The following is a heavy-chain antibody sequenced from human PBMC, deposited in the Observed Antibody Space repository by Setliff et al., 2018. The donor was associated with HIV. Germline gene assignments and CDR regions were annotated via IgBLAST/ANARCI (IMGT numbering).Heavy chain of an antibody. J-gene: IGHJ5*02. CDR1: GGTFSSYA. V-gene: IGHV1-69*13. CDR3: ARDPREYYYDSSGSWFDP. CDR2: IIPIFGTA. Sequence: ASVKVSCKASGGTFSSYAISWVRQAPGQGLEWMGGIIPIFGTANYAQKFQGRVTITADESTSTAYMELSSLRSEDTAVYYCARDPREYYYDSSGSWFDPWGQGTLVTVSS. D-gene: IGHD3-22*01.